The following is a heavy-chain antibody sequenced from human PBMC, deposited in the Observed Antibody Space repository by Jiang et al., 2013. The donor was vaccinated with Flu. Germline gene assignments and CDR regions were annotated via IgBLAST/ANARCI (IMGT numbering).Heavy chain of an antibody. Sequence: GSGLVKPSETLSLTCTVSGGSISSTNYYWGWIRQPPGKGLEWIGTIYYSGSTYYNPSLKSRVTMSVDTSKTQFSLKLTSVTAADTALYYCARVPRTGGAKFYFDYWGQGTLVTVSS. D-gene: IGHD2-8*02. CDR1: GGSISSTNYY. J-gene: IGHJ4*02. CDR2: IYYSGST. V-gene: IGHV4-39*07. CDR3: ARVPRTGGAKFYFDY.